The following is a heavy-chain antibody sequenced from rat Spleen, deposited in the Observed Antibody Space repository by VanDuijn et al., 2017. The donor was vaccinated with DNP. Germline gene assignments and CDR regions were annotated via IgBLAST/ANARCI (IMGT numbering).Heavy chain of an antibody. CDR1: GFTFSNSD. CDR2: ISTGGGTT. Sequence: EVQLVESGGDLVQPGRSMKLSCAASGFTFSNSDMAWVRQAPTKGLEWVASISTGGGTTYYRDSVKGRFTISRDNAKSTLYLQMDSLRSEDTATYYCATHTTGITYWFAYWGQGTLVTVSS. V-gene: IGHV5-25*01. CDR3: ATHTTGITYWFAY. J-gene: IGHJ3*01. D-gene: IGHD1-9*01.